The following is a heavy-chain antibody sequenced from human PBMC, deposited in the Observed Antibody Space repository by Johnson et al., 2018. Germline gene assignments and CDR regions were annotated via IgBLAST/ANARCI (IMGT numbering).Heavy chain of an antibody. Sequence: VQLVESGGGLVQPGRSLRLSCAASGFTFDDYAMHWVRQAPGKGLEWVSGIRWNSGSIGYADSVKGRFTISRDNAKNSLYLQMNRLRAEDTALYYCAKDPRFYGMDVWGQGTTVTVSS. D-gene: IGHD3-3*01. CDR3: AKDPRFYGMDV. V-gene: IGHV3-9*01. CDR1: GFTFDDYA. J-gene: IGHJ6*02. CDR2: IRWNSGSI.